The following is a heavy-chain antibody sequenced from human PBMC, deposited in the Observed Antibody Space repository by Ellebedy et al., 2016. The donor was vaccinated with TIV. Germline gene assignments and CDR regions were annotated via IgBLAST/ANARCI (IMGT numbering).Heavy chain of an antibody. CDR2: IYGGDST. D-gene: IGHD2-21*01. CDR1: GFTFSSYA. J-gene: IGHJ5*02. V-gene: IGHV3-66*01. CDR3: ARYSTRSGWFHP. Sequence: GESLQISCAASGFTFSSYALNWVRQAPGKGLEWVSTIYGGDSTYYADSVKDRFTISRDHSKKTVYLQMDSLRVEDTAVYYCARYSTRSGWFHPWGKGTLVTVSS.